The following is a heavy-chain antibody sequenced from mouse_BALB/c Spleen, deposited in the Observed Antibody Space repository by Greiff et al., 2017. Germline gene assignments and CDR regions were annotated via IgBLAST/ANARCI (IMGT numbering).Heavy chain of an antibody. CDR1: GFTFSSYA. CDR2: ISSGGST. V-gene: IGHV5-6-5*01. CDR3: ARGEGSWFAY. J-gene: IGHJ3*01. Sequence: EVKLVESGGGLVKPGGSLKLSCAASGFTFSSYAMSWVRQTPEKRLEWVASISSGGSTYYQDSVKGRFTISRDNARNILYLHMSSLGSEDTAMYYCARGEGSWFAYWGQGTLVTVSA.